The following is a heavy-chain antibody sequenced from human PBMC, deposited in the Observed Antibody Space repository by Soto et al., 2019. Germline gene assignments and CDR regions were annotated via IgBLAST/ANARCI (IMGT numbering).Heavy chain of an antibody. J-gene: IGHJ5*02. D-gene: IGHD6-13*01. CDR3: AREWDSSSWYDKWFDP. Sequence: PSETLSLTCTVAGDSIISRNYYWSWIRQPPGKGLEWIGYIYYSGSTNYNPSLKSRVTMSVDRSKNQFSLKLSSVTAADTAVYYCAREWDSSSWYDKWFDPWGQGTLVTVSS. CDR1: GDSIISRNYY. CDR2: IYYSGST. V-gene: IGHV4-61*01.